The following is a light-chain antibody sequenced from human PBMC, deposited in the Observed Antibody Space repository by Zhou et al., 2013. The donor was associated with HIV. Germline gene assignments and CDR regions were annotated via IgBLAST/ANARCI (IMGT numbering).Light chain of an antibody. J-gene: IGKJ4*01. CDR3: QQYKIYPLT. CDR2: AAS. Sequence: DIQMTQSPSSLSASVGDRVTITCRASQSISSYLNWYQQKAGKAPQLLIYAASSLQSGVPSKFSGSGSGTDFTLTISNLQPEDIATYYCQQYKIYPLTFGGGTKVEIK. CDR1: QSISSY. V-gene: IGKV1-39*01.